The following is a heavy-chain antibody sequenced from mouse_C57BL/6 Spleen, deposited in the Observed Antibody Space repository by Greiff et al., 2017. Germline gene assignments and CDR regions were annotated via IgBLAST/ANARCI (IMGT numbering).Heavy chain of an antibody. CDR2: IYPRDGST. J-gene: IGHJ2*01. D-gene: IGHD1-1*01. CDR3: AIYGSSPLDY. V-gene: IGHV1-85*01. CDR1: GYTFTSYD. Sequence: QVQLKESGPELVKPGASVKLSCKASGYTFTSYDINWVKQRPGQGLEWIGWIYPRDGSTKYNEKFKGKATLTVDTSSSTAYMELHSLTSEDSAVYFCAIYGSSPLDYWGQGTTLTVSS.